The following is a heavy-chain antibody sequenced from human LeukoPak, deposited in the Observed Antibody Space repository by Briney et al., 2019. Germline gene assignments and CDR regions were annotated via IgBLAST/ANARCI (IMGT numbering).Heavy chain of an antibody. CDR3: ARTAMATYYYYYYMDV. CDR2: IHHSGST. CDR1: GYSISSGYY. D-gene: IGHD5-18*01. Sequence: SETLSLTCSVSGYSISSGYYWGWIRQPPGKGLEWIATIHHSGSTYYNPSLKSRVTISVDTSKNHFSLKLSSVTAADTAVYYCARTAMATYYYYYYMDVWGKGATVTVSS. J-gene: IGHJ6*03. V-gene: IGHV4-38-2*01.